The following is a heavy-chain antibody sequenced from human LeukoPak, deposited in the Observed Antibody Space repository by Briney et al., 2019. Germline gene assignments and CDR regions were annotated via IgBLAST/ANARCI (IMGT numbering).Heavy chain of an antibody. CDR1: GGSISSYY. Sequence: SETLSLTCTVSGGSISSYYWSWIRQPPGKGLEWIGYIYYSGSTNYNPSLKSRVTISVDTSKNQFSLKLSSVTAADTAVYYCAKDVSGYDSTYYFDYWGQGTLVTVSS. D-gene: IGHD5-12*01. CDR2: IYYSGST. V-gene: IGHV4-59*01. J-gene: IGHJ4*02. CDR3: AKDVSGYDSTYYFDY.